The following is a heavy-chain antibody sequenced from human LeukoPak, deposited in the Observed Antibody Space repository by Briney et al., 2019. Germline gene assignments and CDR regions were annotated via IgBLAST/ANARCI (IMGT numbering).Heavy chain of an antibody. D-gene: IGHD3-3*01. V-gene: IGHV3-7*05. Sequence: GGSLRLSCAASGFTFSSYWMSWVRQAPGKGLEWVANIKQDGSEKYYVDSVKGRFTISRDNAKNSLYLQMNSLRAEDTAAYYCARTSTRFLEWLLSTFDYWGQGTLVTVSS. CDR2: IKQDGSEK. J-gene: IGHJ4*02. CDR3: ARTSTRFLEWLLSTFDY. CDR1: GFTFSSYW.